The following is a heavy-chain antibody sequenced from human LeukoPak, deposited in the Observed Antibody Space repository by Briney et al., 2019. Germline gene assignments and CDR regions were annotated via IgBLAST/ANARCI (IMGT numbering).Heavy chain of an antibody. J-gene: IGHJ4*02. Sequence: ASVKVSCKASGYTFTSYYMHWVRQAPGQGLEWMGIINPSGGSTSYAQKFQGRVTMTRDMSTSTVYMELSSLRSEDTAVYYCASVLVGDRSGYHASLDYWGQGTLVTVSS. CDR1: GYTFTSYY. CDR3: ASVLVGDRSGYHASLDY. V-gene: IGHV1-46*01. CDR2: INPSGGST. D-gene: IGHD3-22*01.